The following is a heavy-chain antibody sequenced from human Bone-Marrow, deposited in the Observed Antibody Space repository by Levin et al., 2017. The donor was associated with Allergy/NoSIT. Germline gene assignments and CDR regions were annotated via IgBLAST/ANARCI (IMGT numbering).Heavy chain of an antibody. J-gene: IGHJ4*02. D-gene: IGHD3-10*01. CDR2: IYPGDSDT. CDR1: GYSFTSYW. CDR3: ARLGTMVRGVNPFDY. Sequence: GESLKISCKGSGYSFTSYWIGWVRQMPGKGLEWMGIIYPGDSDTRYSPSFQGQVTISADKSISTAYLQWSSLKASDTAMYYCARLGTMVRGVNPFDYWGQGTLVTVSS. V-gene: IGHV5-51*01.